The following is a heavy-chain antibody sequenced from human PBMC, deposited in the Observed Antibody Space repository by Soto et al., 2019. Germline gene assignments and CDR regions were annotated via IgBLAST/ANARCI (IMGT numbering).Heavy chain of an antibody. CDR3: AALTGDAFDI. CDR2: INPNSGGT. Sequence: ASVKVSCKASGYTFTGYYMHWVRQAPGQGLEWMGWINPNSGGTNYAQKFQGWVTMTRDTSISTAYMELSRLRSDDADVYYCAALTGDAFDIWGQGTMVTVSS. D-gene: IGHD7-27*01. J-gene: IGHJ3*02. V-gene: IGHV1-2*04. CDR1: GYTFTGYY.